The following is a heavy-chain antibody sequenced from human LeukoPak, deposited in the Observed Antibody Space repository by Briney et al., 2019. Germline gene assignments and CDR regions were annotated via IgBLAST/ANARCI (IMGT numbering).Heavy chain of an antibody. V-gene: IGHV1-2*02. CDR3: ASGGGFREKFDY. CDR2: INPNSGGT. D-gene: IGHD3-16*01. J-gene: IGHJ4*02. CDR1: GYTFTGYY. Sequence: ASLKVSCKASGYTFTGYYIHWLRQAPGQGLEWMGWINPNSGGTDYAQKFQGRVTMTRDTSISTAYMELSRLSSDDTAVYYCASGGGFREKFDYWGQGTLVTVSS.